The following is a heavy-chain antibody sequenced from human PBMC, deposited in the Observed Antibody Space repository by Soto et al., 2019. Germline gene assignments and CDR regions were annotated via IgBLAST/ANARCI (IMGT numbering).Heavy chain of an antibody. D-gene: IGHD2-2*01. CDR2: IFSNDDK. V-gene: IGHV2-26*01. J-gene: IGHJ5*02. Sequence: QVTLKESGPVLVKPTETLTLTCTVSGLSLSNGRLGVSWIRQPPGKALEWLAHIFSNDDKSYSTSLRSRLTSSKDTSRSQVVLTMTNMDPRDSATYYCALIKDCSRTDCYWASFDPWGQGTLVTVSS. CDR1: GLSLSNGRLG. CDR3: ALIKDCSRTDCYWASFDP.